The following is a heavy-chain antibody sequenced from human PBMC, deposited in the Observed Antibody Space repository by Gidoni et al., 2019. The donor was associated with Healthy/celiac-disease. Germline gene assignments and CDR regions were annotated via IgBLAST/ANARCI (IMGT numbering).Heavy chain of an antibody. V-gene: IGHV2-70*01. CDR1: GFSLSTSGMF. J-gene: IGHJ4*02. D-gene: IGHD3-16*01. CDR2: IDWDDDK. CDR3: ALVKGYDYIWGSYDY. Sequence: QVTLRESGPALVTPTQPLTLTCPFSGFSLSTSGMFVSWIRQPPGKALEWLALIDWDDDKYYSTSLKTRLTISKDTSKNQVVLTMTNMDPVDTATYYCALVKGYDYIWGSYDYWGQGTLVTVSS.